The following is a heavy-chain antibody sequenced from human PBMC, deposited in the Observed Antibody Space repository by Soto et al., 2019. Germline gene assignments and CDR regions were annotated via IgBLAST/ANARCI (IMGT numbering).Heavy chain of an antibody. CDR3: ARDLIGYCISTSCSALRYGMDV. V-gene: IGHV6-1*01. CDR2: TYYRSKWYN. J-gene: IGHJ6*02. D-gene: IGHD2-2*01. Sequence: SQTLSLTCAISVDSVSSNSAAWNWIRQSPSRGLEWLGRTYYRSKWYNDYAVSVKSRITINPDTSKNQFSLQLNSVTPEDTAVYYCARDLIGYCISTSCSALRYGMDVWGQGTTVTVSS. CDR1: VDSVSSNSAA.